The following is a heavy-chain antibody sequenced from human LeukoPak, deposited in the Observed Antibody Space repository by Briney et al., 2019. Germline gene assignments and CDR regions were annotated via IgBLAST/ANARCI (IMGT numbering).Heavy chain of an antibody. CDR2: IYSGGST. D-gene: IGHD1-1*01. CDR1: GFTVSSNY. CDR3: ARDTTYYGMDV. J-gene: IGHJ6*02. Sequence: GGSLRLSCAASGFTVSSNYMIWVRQAPGKGLEWASVIYSGGSTYYADSVKGRFTISRDNSKNTLYLQMNSLRAEDTAVYYCARDTTYYGMDVWGQGTTVTVSS. V-gene: IGHV3-53*01.